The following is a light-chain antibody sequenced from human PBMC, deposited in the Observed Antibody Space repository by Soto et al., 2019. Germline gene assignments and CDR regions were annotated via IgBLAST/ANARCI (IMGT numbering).Light chain of an antibody. CDR3: QQYGTSPQT. J-gene: IGKJ1*01. Sequence: EIVLTHSPGTLSLSPCERATLSFSASQSVSSSHLAGYQQKPGQAPSLLNDADTSRATGIPDRFSGSGSGTDFTLTIAILYPEDFAVYYRQQYGTSPQTFGQGTKVDIK. V-gene: IGKV3-20*01. CDR2: ADT. CDR1: QSVSSSH.